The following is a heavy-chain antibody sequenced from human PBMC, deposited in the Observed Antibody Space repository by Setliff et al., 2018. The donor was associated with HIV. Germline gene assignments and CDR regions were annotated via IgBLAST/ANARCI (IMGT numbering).Heavy chain of an antibody. Sequence: GGSLRLSCAASGFEVQPYILHWVRQAPGKGLQWVGFIRGRAYGGTTEYAASVKGRFTISRDDSKTIAYLQMNSLKTEDTAVYYCSDYDTSGYTYWGQGTLVTVSS. CDR1: GFEVQPYI. CDR3: SDYDTSGYTY. CDR2: IRGRAYGGTT. D-gene: IGHD3-22*01. J-gene: IGHJ4*02. V-gene: IGHV3-49*02.